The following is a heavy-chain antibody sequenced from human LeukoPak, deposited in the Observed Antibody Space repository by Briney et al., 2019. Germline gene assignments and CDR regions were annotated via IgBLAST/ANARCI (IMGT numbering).Heavy chain of an antibody. D-gene: IGHD6-19*01. Sequence: SETLSLTCTVSGGAISSYYWSWIRQPPGKRLEWIGYVYYSGSTNYNPSLKSRITISVDASKNQFFLMLNSVTAADTAVYYCARGTAVAGMDHPRDAFDIWGRGTMVTVSS. J-gene: IGHJ3*02. CDR1: GGAISSYY. V-gene: IGHV4-59*01. CDR2: VYYSGST. CDR3: ARGTAVAGMDHPRDAFDI.